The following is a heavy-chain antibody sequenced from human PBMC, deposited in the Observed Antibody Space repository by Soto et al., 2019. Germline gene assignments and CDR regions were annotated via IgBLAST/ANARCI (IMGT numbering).Heavy chain of an antibody. CDR3: IQSSCGGDCLQSYASYYYYGMDV. D-gene: IGHD2-21*02. V-gene: IGHV2-5*02. CDR1: AFSLSTGGVG. CDR2: IYWDDDK. J-gene: IGHJ6*02. Sequence: ITLKESGPTLVKPTQTLTLTCTFSAFSLSTGGVGVGWIRQPPGKALEWLALIYWDDDKRYSPSLRSRLTITKDTSKHHVVLTMTNMDPVYTATYYCIQSSCGGDCLQSYASYYYYGMDVWGQGTTVTVSS.